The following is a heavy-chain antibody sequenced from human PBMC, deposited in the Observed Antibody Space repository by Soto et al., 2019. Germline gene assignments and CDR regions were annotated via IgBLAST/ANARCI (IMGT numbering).Heavy chain of an antibody. CDR1: GYTFTTYG. Sequence: QVQLVQSGVEVKKPGASVRVSCRASGYTFTTYGINWVRQAPGQGLEWMGWISTYIGNTNYAQKFEGRVAMTTDTSTNTAYMELRSLRFDDTAVYYCARVSTSSGYYKPHFDYWGQGTLVTVSS. CDR3: ARVSTSSGYYKPHFDY. D-gene: IGHD3-22*01. CDR2: ISTYIGNT. J-gene: IGHJ4*02. V-gene: IGHV1-18*01.